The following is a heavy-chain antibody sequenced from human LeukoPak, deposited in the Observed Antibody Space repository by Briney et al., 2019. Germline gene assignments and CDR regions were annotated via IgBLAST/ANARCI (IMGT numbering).Heavy chain of an antibody. J-gene: IGHJ4*02. D-gene: IGHD5-12*01. CDR2: IYSSGST. V-gene: IGHV4-4*07. Sequence: SETLSLTCTVSGGSINSYYWSWIRQPAGKELEWIGRIYSSGSTGYNPSLKSRVTMSLDTSKNQFSLNLSSVTAADTAVYYCARVDIRTAFFDYWGQGTLVTVSS. CDR1: GGSINSYY. CDR3: ARVDIRTAFFDY.